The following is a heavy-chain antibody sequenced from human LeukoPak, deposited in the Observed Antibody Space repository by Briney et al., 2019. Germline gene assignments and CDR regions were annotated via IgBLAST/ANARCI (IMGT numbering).Heavy chain of an antibody. V-gene: IGHV4-34*01. CDR1: GGSFSGYY. Sequence: PSETLSLTCAVYGGSFSGYYWSWIRQPPGKGLEWIGEINHSGSTNYNPSLKSRVTISVDTSKNQFSLKLSSVTAADTAVYYCARRTRYCSGGSCYYYYYYMDVWGKGTTVTISS. CDR3: ARRTRYCSGGSCYYYYYYMDV. D-gene: IGHD2-15*01. J-gene: IGHJ6*03. CDR2: INHSGST.